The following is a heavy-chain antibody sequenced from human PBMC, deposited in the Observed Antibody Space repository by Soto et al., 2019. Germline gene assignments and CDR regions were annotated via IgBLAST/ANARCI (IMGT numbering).Heavy chain of an antibody. J-gene: IGHJ6*02. CDR3: ARAHYGDYGYGMDV. CDR2: IYHSGST. CDR1: GGSISSGGYS. V-gene: IGHV4-30-2*01. Sequence: QLQLQESGSGLVKPSQTLSLTCAVSGGSISSGGYSWSWIRQPPGKGREWIGYIYHSGSTYYNPSPKSRVTISVVRSKNQFSLKLSSVTAADTAVYYCARAHYGDYGYGMDVWGQGTTVTVSS. D-gene: IGHD4-17*01.